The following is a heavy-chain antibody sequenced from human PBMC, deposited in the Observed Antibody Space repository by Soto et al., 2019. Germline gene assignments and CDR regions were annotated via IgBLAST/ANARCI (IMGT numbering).Heavy chain of an antibody. CDR1: GFTFSGSA. Sequence: EVQLVESGGGLVQPGGSLKVSCAASGFTFSGSAMHWVSQASGKGLEWVGRIRSKANSYATAYAVSVKGRFTISRDDSKNTAYLQMNSLKTEDTAVYYCARGVYDFWSGHPEGPDYWGQGTVVTVSS. D-gene: IGHD3-3*01. J-gene: IGHJ4*02. V-gene: IGHV3-73*02. CDR2: IRSKANSYAT. CDR3: ARGVYDFWSGHPEGPDY.